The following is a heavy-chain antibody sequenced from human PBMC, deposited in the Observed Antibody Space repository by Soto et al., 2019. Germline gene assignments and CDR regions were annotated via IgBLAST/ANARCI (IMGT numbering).Heavy chain of an antibody. V-gene: IGHV1-69*12. J-gene: IGHJ2*01. CDR1: GGTFSSYA. Sequence: QVQLVQSGAEVKKPGSSVKVSCKASGGTFSSYAISWVRQAPGQGLEWMGGIIPIFGTANYAQKFQGRVTITADESTSTAYMELSSLRSEDTAVYYCATVVAATLVEWYFDLWGRGTLVTVSS. CDR2: IIPIFGTA. CDR3: ATVVAATLVEWYFDL. D-gene: IGHD2-15*01.